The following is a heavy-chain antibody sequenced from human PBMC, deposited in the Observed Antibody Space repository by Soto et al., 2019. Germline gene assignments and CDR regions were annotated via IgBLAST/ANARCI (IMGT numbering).Heavy chain of an antibody. J-gene: IGHJ6*02. D-gene: IGHD1-20*01. Sequence: SETLSLTCTVSGGSISSYYWSWIRQPPGKGLECIGYIYYSGSTNYNPSLKSRVTISVDTSKNQFSLKLSSVTAADTAVYYCARGGTINYYYGMDVWGQGTTVTVSS. CDR3: ARGGTINYYYGMDV. CDR2: IYYSGST. V-gene: IGHV4-59*01. CDR1: GGSISSYY.